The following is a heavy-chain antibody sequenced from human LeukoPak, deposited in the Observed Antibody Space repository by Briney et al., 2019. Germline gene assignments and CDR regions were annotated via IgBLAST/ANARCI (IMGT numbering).Heavy chain of an antibody. V-gene: IGHV3-7*01. J-gene: IGHJ4*02. CDR1: GFTFDDYG. Sequence: GGSLRLSCAASGFTFDDYGMSWVRQAPGKGLEWVANIKQDGSEKYYVDSVKGRFTISRDNAKNSLYLQMNSLRAEDTAVYYRARVGTTIFGVVIMGFDYWGQGTLVTVSS. D-gene: IGHD3-3*01. CDR3: ARVGTTIFGVVIMGFDY. CDR2: IKQDGSEK.